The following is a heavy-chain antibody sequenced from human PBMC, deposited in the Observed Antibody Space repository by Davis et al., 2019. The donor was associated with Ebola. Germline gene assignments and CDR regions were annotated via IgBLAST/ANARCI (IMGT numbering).Heavy chain of an antibody. Sequence: PGGSLRLSCVASGFTFGSYAMNWVRLVPGKGLEWVSSITSGDGAHYAGSVKGRFTISRDNSKDTLLLEMNSLRAEDTARYYCAELHSSASHIWGQGTLVTVSP. D-gene: IGHD6-6*01. J-gene: IGHJ4*02. CDR1: GFTFGSYA. V-gene: IGHV3-23*01. CDR2: ITSGDGA. CDR3: AELHSSASHI.